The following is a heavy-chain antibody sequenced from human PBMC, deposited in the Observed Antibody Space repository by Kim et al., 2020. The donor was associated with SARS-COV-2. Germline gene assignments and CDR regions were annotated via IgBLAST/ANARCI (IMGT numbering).Heavy chain of an antibody. Sequence: ASVKVSCKASGYTFTGYYMHWVRQAPGQGLEWMGWINPNSGGTNYAQKFQGRVTMTRDTSISTAYMELSRLRSDDTAVYYCARVEEYYDSSGYYYWFDPWGQGTLVTVSS. CDR3: ARVEEYYDSSGYYYWFDP. V-gene: IGHV1-2*02. CDR2: INPNSGGT. J-gene: IGHJ5*02. CDR1: GYTFTGYY. D-gene: IGHD3-22*01.